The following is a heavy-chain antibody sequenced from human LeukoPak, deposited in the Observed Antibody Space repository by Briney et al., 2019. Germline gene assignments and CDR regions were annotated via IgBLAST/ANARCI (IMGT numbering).Heavy chain of an antibody. J-gene: IGHJ1*01. CDR2: IYSGGST. CDR3: ARTDETAPAEDFQH. D-gene: IGHD2-21*02. V-gene: IGHV3-53*01. Sequence: GGSLRLSCAASGFSVSSNYMSWVRQAPGKGLEWVSVIYSGGSTYYADAVKGRFTISRDNSKNTLYLQMKSLRAEDTAVYYCARTDETAPAEDFQHWGQGTLVTVSS. CDR1: GFSVSSNY.